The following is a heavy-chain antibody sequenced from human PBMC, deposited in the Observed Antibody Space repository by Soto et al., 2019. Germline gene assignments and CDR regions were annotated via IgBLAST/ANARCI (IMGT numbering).Heavy chain of an antibody. V-gene: IGHV4-31*03. CDR2: IYYSGST. CDR3: ARATPRYCSGGSCFWFDP. Sequence: SETLSLTCTVSGGSISSGGYYWSWIRQHPGKGLEWIGYIYYSGSTYYNPSLKSRVTISVDTSKNQFSLKLSSVTAADTAVYYCARATPRYCSGGSCFWFDPWGQGTLVTVSS. D-gene: IGHD2-15*01. CDR1: GGSISSGGYY. J-gene: IGHJ5*02.